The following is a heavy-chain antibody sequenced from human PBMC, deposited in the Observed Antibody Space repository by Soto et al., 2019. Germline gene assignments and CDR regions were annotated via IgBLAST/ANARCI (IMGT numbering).Heavy chain of an antibody. Sequence: EVQLLESWGGLVQPGGSLRLSCTACGFTVSSYAMNWVRQAPGKGLEWVSVISGSGGSTYYADSVKGRFTISRDNSKNKLYLQMNSLRSEDTAVYYCASRTSGWYFDYWGQGTLVTVSS. D-gene: IGHD6-19*01. V-gene: IGHV3-23*01. CDR1: GFTVSSYA. J-gene: IGHJ4*02. CDR2: ISGSGGST. CDR3: ASRTSGWYFDY.